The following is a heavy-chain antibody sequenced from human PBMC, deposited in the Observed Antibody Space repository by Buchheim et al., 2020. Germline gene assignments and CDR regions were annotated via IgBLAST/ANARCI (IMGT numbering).Heavy chain of an antibody. CDR3: TRDLKIVPGGMDV. CDR1: GFSFSSAW. V-gene: IGHV3-15*01. J-gene: IGHJ6*02. D-gene: IGHD2-2*01. Sequence: EVQLVESGGGLVKPGGSLRLSCAASGFSFSSAWMSWVRQAPGKGLEWVGRVKSKSDGGTTDYGAPVKGRITISRDDSKNTVYLQMNSLKTEDTAVYYCTRDLKIVPGGMDVWGQGTT. CDR2: VKSKSDGGTT.